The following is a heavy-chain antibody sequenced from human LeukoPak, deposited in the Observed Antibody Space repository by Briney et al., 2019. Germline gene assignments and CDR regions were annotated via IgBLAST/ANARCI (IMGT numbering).Heavy chain of an antibody. CDR2: IIPILGIA. J-gene: IGHJ4*02. Sequence: ASVKVSCKASGGTFSSYAISWVRQAPGQGLEWMGRIIPILGIANYAQKFQGRVTITADKSTSTAYLELSSLRSEDTAVYYCASSLDKAMVLNWGQGTLVTVSS. CDR1: GGTFSSYA. V-gene: IGHV1-69*04. CDR3: ASSLDKAMVLN. D-gene: IGHD5-18*01.